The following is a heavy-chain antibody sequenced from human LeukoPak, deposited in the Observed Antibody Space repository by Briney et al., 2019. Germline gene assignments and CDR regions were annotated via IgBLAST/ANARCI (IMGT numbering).Heavy chain of an antibody. V-gene: IGHV4-59*08. CDR2: IYYSGST. D-gene: IGHD1-1*01. Sequence: SETLSLTCTVSGGSISSHYWSWIRQPPGEGLEWIGYIYYSGSTNYNPSLKSRVTISVDTSKNQFSLKLSSVTAADTAVYYCARVRTGLYYYGMDVWGQGTTVTVSS. J-gene: IGHJ6*02. CDR3: ARVRTGLYYYGMDV. CDR1: GGSISSHY.